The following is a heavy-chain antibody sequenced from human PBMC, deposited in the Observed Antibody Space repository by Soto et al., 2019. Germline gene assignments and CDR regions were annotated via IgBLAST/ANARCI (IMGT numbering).Heavy chain of an antibody. V-gene: IGHV1-18*01. D-gene: IGHD2-21*01. Sequence: QVQLVQPGAEVKKTGASVEDSCTASGYTFTRYGLSWVRQAPGHGLERMGGISPYIGKTNYAETSWVTSTMKAERYTCPACRDITRRRSDEPSIYLCAAEDCPPSGLGLIGSVVDEVPVYFWGQGTLVTVSS. CDR1: GYTFTRYG. J-gene: IGHJ4*02. CDR3: AAEDCPPSGLGLIGSVVDEVPVYF. CDR2: ISPYIGKT.